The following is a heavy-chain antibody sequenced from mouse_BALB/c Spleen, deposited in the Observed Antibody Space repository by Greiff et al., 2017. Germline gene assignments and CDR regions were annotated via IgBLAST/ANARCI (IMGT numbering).Heavy chain of an antibody. J-gene: IGHJ4*01. CDR1: GYTFTSYY. CDR2: INPSNGGT. Sequence: QVQLQQPGAELVKPGASVKLSCKASGYTFTSYYMYWVKQRPGQGLEWIGGINPSNGGTNFNEKFKSKATLTVDKSSSTAYMQLSSLTSEDSAVYYCTRSLYDPFYAMDYWGQGTSVTVSS. V-gene: IGHV1S81*02. CDR3: TRSLYDPFYAMDY. D-gene: IGHD2-10*02.